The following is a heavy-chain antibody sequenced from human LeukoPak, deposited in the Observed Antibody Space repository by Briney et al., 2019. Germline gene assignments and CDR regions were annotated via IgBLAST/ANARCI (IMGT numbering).Heavy chain of an antibody. CDR3: ARDLAAARLDF. V-gene: IGHV3-33*01. Sequence: PGGSLRLSCAASGFTFSNHGMHWVRQAPGKGLEWVANIWYDGSQEYYADTVKGRFTISIDISKNTLYLQMNSLRAEDTAVYYCARDLAAARLDFRGQGTLVTVSS. J-gene: IGHJ4*02. CDR2: IWYDGSQE. D-gene: IGHD6-6*01. CDR1: GFTFSNHG.